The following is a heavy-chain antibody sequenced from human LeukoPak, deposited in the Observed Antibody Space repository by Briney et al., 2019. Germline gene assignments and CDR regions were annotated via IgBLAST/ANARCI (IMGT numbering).Heavy chain of an antibody. CDR3: ASGGVTTVRPHRLFDY. Sequence: SETLSLTCAVYGGSFSGYYWSWIRQPAGKGLEWIGRISSSGSTNYNPSLKSRVTISVDTSKNQFSLKLSSVTAADTAVYYCASGGVTTVRPHRLFDYWGQGTLVTVSS. J-gene: IGHJ4*02. CDR1: GGSFSGYY. CDR2: ISSSGST. V-gene: IGHV4-59*10. D-gene: IGHD4-11*01.